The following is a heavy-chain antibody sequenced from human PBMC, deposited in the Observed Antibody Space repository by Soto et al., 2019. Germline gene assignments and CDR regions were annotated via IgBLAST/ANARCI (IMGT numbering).Heavy chain of an antibody. CDR2: IIPIFGTA. CDR3: ARSPYAAARNYYYYGMDV. Sequence: VASVKVSCKASGGTFSSYAISWVRQAPGQGLEWMGGIIPIFGTANYAQKFQGRVTITADESTSTAYMELSSLRSEDTAVYYCARSPYAAARNYYYYGMDVWGQGTTVTVSS. D-gene: IGHD6-6*01. CDR1: GGTFSSYA. V-gene: IGHV1-69*13. J-gene: IGHJ6*02.